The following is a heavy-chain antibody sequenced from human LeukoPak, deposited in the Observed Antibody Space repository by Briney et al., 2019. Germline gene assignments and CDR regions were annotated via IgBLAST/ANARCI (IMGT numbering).Heavy chain of an antibody. CDR3: ARDRDYSESGGYYDY. J-gene: IGHJ4*02. CDR2: ISYSGST. Sequence: RSHTLSLPCTLSGDSISIGDYYWSWIRQPPGKGLEWFGYISYSGSTYHNPSLKRRVTISVDTSKNQFSLKLSSVTAADRAVYYCARDRDYSESGGYYDYWGQGTLVTVSS. CDR1: GDSISIGDYY. V-gene: IGHV4-30-4*01. D-gene: IGHD3-22*01.